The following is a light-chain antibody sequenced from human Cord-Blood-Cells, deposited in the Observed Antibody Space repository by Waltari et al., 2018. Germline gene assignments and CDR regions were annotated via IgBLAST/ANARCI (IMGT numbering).Light chain of an antibody. V-gene: IGLV2-14*01. CDR1: SSDVGGYNY. CDR3: SSYTSSSTLV. J-gene: IGLJ2*01. Sequence: QSALTQPASMSGSPGQSITISCTGTSSDVGGYNYVSWYQQHPGKAPKLMIYEVSNRPSGVSTRFSGSKSGNTASLTISGLQAEDEADYYCSSYTSSSTLVFGGGTKLTVL. CDR2: EVS.